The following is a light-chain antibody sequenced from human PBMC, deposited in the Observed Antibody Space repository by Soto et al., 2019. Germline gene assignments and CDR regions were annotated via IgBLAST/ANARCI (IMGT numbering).Light chain of an antibody. V-gene: IGLV2-14*03. Sequence: QSVLTQPASVSGSPGQSLTISCTGTSRDIGFYNYVSWYQQYPGNAPKLIIFDVSNRPSGVSGRFSGSKSGNTASLTISGVLPEDGADYYCSSYTTRSTYVFGSGTKVTVL. J-gene: IGLJ1*01. CDR2: DVS. CDR1: SRDIGFYNY. CDR3: SSYTTRSTYV.